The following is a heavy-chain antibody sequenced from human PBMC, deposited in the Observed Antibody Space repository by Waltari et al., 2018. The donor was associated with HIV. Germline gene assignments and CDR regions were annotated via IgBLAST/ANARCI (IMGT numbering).Heavy chain of an antibody. Sequence: QVQLVQSGAEVKKPGASVKVSCKASGYTFTSYYMHWVRQAPGQGLEWMGIINPSGGSTSYAQKFQGRVTMTRDTSTSTVYMELSSLRSEDTAVYYCASSDPIPGIAAAWAFDPWGQGTL. CDR3: ASSDPIPGIAAAWAFDP. D-gene: IGHD6-13*01. CDR1: GYTFTSYY. V-gene: IGHV1-46*01. CDR2: INPSGGST. J-gene: IGHJ5*02.